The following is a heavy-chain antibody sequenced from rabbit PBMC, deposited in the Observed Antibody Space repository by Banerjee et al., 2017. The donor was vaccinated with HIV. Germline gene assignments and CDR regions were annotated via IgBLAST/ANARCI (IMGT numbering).Heavy chain of an antibody. D-gene: IGHD4-2*01. V-gene: IGHV1S45*01. J-gene: IGHJ4*01. CDR1: GFSFSNKYV. Sequence: QEQLEESGGDLVKPEGSLTLTCTASGFSFSNKYVMCWVRQAPGKGLEWIACINAGNDDKICYASWAKGRFTISKASSTTVTLQMTSLTAADTATYFCARDPAVSGSRWGQGTLVTVS. CDR3: ARDPAVSGSR. CDR2: INAGNDDKI.